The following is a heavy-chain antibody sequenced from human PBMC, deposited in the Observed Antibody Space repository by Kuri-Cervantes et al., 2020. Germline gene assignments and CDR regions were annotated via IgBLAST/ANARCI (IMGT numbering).Heavy chain of an antibody. CDR3: ARDAAFDGSVRFDP. CDR1: GGSISSYY. J-gene: IGHJ5*02. CDR2: IYNGGSA. D-gene: IGHD3-22*01. V-gene: IGHV4-59*01. Sequence: SETLSLTCTVSGGSISSYYWNWIRQPPGKGLEWIGYIYNGGSANYNPSLKSRVTISLDTSKNQFSLRLTSVTAADTAVYFCARDAAFDGSVRFDPWGQGTLVTVSS.